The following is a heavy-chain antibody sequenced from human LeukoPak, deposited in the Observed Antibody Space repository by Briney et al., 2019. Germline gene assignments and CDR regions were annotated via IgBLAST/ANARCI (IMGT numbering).Heavy chain of an antibody. CDR1: GYTFTSYA. CDR2: ISAGNGNT. J-gene: IGHJ3*02. D-gene: IGHD3-22*01. Sequence: ASVKVSCKASGYTFTSYAMHWVRQAPGQSLEWMGWISAGNGNTKYSQEFQGRVTITRDTSASTAYMELSSLRSEDMALYYCATAFTYNYDTSPFDIWGQGTMVTVSS. CDR3: ATAFTYNYDTSPFDI. V-gene: IGHV1-3*03.